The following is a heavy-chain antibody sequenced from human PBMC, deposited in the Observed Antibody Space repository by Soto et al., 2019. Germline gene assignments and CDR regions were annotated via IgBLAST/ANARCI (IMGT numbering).Heavy chain of an antibody. Sequence: QVQLQQWGAGLLKPSEALSLTCGVYGGSLSGYYWSWFRQPPGKGLEWIGEINHSGSTTYNPSLESRVTISIDTSKNQFSLKLSSVTAADTAVYYCTRGLGGFPENWGQGTLVTVSS. V-gene: IGHV4-34*01. D-gene: IGHD6-25*01. CDR1: GGSLSGYY. J-gene: IGHJ4*02. CDR3: TRGLGGFPEN. CDR2: INHSGST.